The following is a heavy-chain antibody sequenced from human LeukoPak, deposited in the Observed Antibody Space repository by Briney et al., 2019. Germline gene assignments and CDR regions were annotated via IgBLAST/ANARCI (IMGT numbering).Heavy chain of an antibody. CDR3: ARWSSWYASQQYYFDY. D-gene: IGHD6-13*01. V-gene: IGHV5-51*01. J-gene: IGHJ4*02. Sequence: GESLKISCKGSGYSFTSYWIGWVRQMPGKGLEWMGIIYPADSDTRYSPSFQGQVTISADKSINTAYLQWSSLKASDTAMYHCARWSSWYASQQYYFDYWAREPWSPSPQ. CDR1: GYSFTSYW. CDR2: IYPADSDT.